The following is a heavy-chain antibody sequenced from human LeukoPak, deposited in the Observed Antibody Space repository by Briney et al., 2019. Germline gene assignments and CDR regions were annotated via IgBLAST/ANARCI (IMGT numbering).Heavy chain of an antibody. J-gene: IGHJ5*01. D-gene: IGHD3-10*01. CDR3: ARRPRGIIIKSWFDS. V-gene: IGHV4-34*01. Sequence: SETLSLTCAVYGGSFSGYYWSWIRQPPGKGLEWIGEINHSGSTNYNPSLKSRVTISVDTSKNQFSLKLSSVTAADTAVYYCARRPRGIIIKSWFDSWGQGTLVTVSA. CDR1: GGSFSGYY. CDR2: INHSGST.